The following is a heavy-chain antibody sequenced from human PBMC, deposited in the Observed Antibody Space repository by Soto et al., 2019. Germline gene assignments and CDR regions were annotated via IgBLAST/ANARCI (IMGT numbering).Heavy chain of an antibody. CDR3: ARVKRRYYDFWSGKHAFDI. CDR2: MNPNSGNT. Sequence: QVQLVQSGAEVKKPGASVKVSCKASGYTFTSYDINWVRQATGQGPEWMGWMNPNSGNTGYAQKFQGRVTMTRNTSISTAYMELSSLRSEDTAVYYCARVKRRYYDFWSGKHAFDIWGQGTMVTVSS. V-gene: IGHV1-8*01. D-gene: IGHD3-3*01. J-gene: IGHJ3*02. CDR1: GYTFTSYD.